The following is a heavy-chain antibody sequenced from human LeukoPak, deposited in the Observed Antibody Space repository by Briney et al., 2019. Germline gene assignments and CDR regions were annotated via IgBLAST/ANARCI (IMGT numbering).Heavy chain of an antibody. CDR3: IHFGSSDC. V-gene: IGHV3-15*01. D-gene: IGHD3-10*01. CDR1: GFTLSNAW. Sequence: PGGSLRLSCAASGFTLSNAWMSWVRQAPGKGLEWVGRIKSKTDGGTIDYAAPAKGRFTISRDESKNTLSLQMNSLKTEDTAVYYCIHFGSSDCWGQGTLVTVSS. J-gene: IGHJ4*02. CDR2: IKSKTDGGTI.